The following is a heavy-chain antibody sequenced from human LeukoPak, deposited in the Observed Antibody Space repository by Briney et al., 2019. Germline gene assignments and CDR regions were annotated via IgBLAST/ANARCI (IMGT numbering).Heavy chain of an antibody. J-gene: IGHJ4*02. CDR1: GFTFSSYA. CDR3: AKGSGSYSSFDY. CDR2: ISGSGGST. Sequence: GGSLRLSCAASGFTFSSYAMSWVRQAPGKGLEWVSAISGSGGSTYYADSVKGRFTISRDNSKNSLYLQMNSLRAEDTALYYCAKGSGSYSSFDYWGQGTLVTVSS. V-gene: IGHV3-23*01. D-gene: IGHD3-10*01.